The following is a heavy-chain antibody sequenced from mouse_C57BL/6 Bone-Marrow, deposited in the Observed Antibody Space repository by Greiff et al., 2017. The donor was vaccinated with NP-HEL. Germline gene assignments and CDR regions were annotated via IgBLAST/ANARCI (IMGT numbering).Heavy chain of an antibody. J-gene: IGHJ4*01. V-gene: IGHV1-66*01. D-gene: IGHD3-3*01. CDR3: ARGRDNYAMDY. CDR2: IYPGSGNT. CDR1: GYTFTSYW. Sequence: QVQLQQPGAELVRPGSSVKLSCKASGYTFTSYWMDWVKQRPGQGLEWIGWIYPGSGNTKYNEKFKGKATLTADTSSSTAYMQLSSLTSEDSAVYYCARGRDNYAMDYWGQGTSVTVSS.